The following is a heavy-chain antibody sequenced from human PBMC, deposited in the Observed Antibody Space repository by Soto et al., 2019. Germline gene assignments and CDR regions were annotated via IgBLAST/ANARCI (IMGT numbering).Heavy chain of an antibody. D-gene: IGHD3-3*01. CDR3: AKARHYDFWSGYEYGMDV. J-gene: IGHJ6*02. CDR2: ISGSGGST. CDR1: GFTFSSYA. Sequence: LRLSCAASGFTFSSYAMSWVRQAPGKGLEWVSAISGSGGSTYYADSVKGRFTISRDNSKNTLYLQMNSLRAEDTAVYYCAKARHYDFWSGYEYGMDVWGQGTTVTVSS. V-gene: IGHV3-23*01.